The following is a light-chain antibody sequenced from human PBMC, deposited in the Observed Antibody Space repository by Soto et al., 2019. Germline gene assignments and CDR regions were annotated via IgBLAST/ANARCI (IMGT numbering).Light chain of an antibody. J-gene: IGLJ3*02. CDR2: DVS. V-gene: IGLV2-14*03. Sequence: QSVLTQPASVSGSPGQSITISCTGTSSDIGGYDYVSWYQQHPGKAPKLIIFDVSDRPSDVSNRFSGSMSGNTASLTISGLQAEDEADYYCSSYTSGNTWVFGGGTKLTVL. CDR1: SSDIGGYDY. CDR3: SSYTSGNTWV.